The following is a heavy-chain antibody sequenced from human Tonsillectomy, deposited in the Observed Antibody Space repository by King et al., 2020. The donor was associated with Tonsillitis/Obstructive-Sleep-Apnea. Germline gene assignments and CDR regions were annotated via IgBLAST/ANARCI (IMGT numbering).Heavy chain of an antibody. Sequence: VQLVESGGGVVQPGRSLRLSCAASGFTFSSYPMHWVRQAPGKGLEWVAVISYDGSDKYYADSVKGRFTISRDNSKNTLYLQMNSLGDEDTAVYHCARDLGGASGYWGQGPLVIVSS. V-gene: IGHV3-30*04. CDR1: GFTFSSYP. CDR2: ISYDGSDK. J-gene: IGHJ4*02. D-gene: IGHD3-16*01. CDR3: ARDLGGASGY.